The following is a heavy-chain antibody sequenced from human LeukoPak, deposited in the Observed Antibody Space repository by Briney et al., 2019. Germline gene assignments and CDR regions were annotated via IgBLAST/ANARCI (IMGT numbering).Heavy chain of an antibody. J-gene: IGHJ4*02. CDR1: GFTFSDYY. Sequence: GGSLRLSCAASGFTFSDYYMSWIRQAPGKGLQWLAYSSTSGSITYCADSVKGRFTISRDNAKNSVYLQMNSLRAEDTAVYYCARVSSYCSSNSCPYDYWGRGTLVTVSS. CDR3: ARVSSYCSSNSCPYDY. CDR2: SSTSGSIT. V-gene: IGHV3-11*04. D-gene: IGHD2-2*01.